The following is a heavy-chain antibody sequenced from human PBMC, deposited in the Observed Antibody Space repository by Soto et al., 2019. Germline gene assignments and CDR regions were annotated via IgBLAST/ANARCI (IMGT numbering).Heavy chain of an antibody. D-gene: IGHD6-13*01. J-gene: IGHJ4*02. CDR1: GYTFTNYG. V-gene: IGHV1-18*01. CDR2: ITAYNGNT. Sequence: QVQLVQSGAEVKKPGASVKVSCKASGYTFTNYGISWVRQAPGQGLEWMGWITAYNGNTKSAQKLQGRVTLTTDTSTITAYMELRSLISDDTAVYYCARDAAAGLNDCWGQGTLVTVSS. CDR3: ARDAAAGLNDC.